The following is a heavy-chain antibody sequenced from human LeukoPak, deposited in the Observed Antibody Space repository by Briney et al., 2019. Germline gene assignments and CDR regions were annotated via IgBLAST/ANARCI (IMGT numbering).Heavy chain of an antibody. CDR2: INPNSGGT. J-gene: IGHJ1*01. CDR1: GYTFTSYY. Sequence: ASVKVSCKASGYTFTSYYIHWVRQAPGQGLEWMGWINPNSGGTNYAQKFQGRVTMTRDTSISTAYMELSRLRSDDTAVYYCARVGSEYSSSLQHWGQGTLVTVSS. CDR3: ARVGSEYSSSLQH. D-gene: IGHD6-6*01. V-gene: IGHV1-2*02.